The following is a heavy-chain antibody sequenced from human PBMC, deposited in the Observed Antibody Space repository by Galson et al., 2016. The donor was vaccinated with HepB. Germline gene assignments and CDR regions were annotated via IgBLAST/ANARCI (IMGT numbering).Heavy chain of an antibody. V-gene: IGHV4-39*01. CDR2: IFHSGST. CDR3: ARRAACRTATCYEGAFDM. J-gene: IGHJ3*02. Sequence: LSLTCTVSGGSINSGSYFWGWIRQPPRRGLEWIGNIFHSGSTYYNPSFKSRVTISVDTSKNQFSVKLRSVTAADTAVYYCARRAACRTATCYEGAFDMWGQGTMVTVSS. D-gene: IGHD3-9*01. CDR1: GGSINSGSYF.